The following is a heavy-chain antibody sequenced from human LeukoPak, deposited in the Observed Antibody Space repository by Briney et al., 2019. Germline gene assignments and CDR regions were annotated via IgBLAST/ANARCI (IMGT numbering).Heavy chain of an antibody. Sequence: GASVKLSCKASGYTFTGYYMHWLRHAPGQGLELMGWINPNSGGTNYAQKFQGRVTMTRDTSISTAYMELSRLRSDDTAVYYCASDPYLYLPIPYCSRSSGFTPTYYLDVWGKGTTVSVSS. J-gene: IGHJ6*03. CDR3: ASDPYLYLPIPYCSRSSGFTPTYYLDV. V-gene: IGHV1-2*02. CDR1: GYTFTGYY. D-gene: IGHD2-2*02. CDR2: INPNSGGT.